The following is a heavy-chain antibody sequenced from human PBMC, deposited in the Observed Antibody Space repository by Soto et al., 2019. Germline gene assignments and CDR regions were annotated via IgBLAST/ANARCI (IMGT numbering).Heavy chain of an antibody. V-gene: IGHV4-38-2*01. CDR1: GDSISSGYY. Sequence: PSETLSLTCAVSGDSISSGYYWAWIRQPPGKGLEWIGSIYHSGTTYYNPSLKSRVSISVDTSKNHFSLQLRSVTAADTAVYYCARVGGDDFGDSGGFDYWGQGTLVTVSS. J-gene: IGHJ4*02. CDR2: IYHSGTT. CDR3: ARVGGDDFGDSGGFDY. D-gene: IGHD4-17*01.